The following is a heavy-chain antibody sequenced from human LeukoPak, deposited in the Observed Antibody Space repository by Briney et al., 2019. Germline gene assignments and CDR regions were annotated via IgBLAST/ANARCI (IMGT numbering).Heavy chain of an antibody. CDR3: ATARYDYGDYPPDY. V-gene: IGHV3-30*02. CDR2: IRYDGSNK. Sequence: GGSLRLSCAASGFTFSSYGMHWVRQAPGKGLEWVAFIRYDGSNKYYADSVKGRFTISRDNSKNTLYLQMNSLRAEDTAVYYCATARYDYGDYPPDYWGQGTLVTVSS. D-gene: IGHD4-17*01. CDR1: GFTFSSYG. J-gene: IGHJ4*02.